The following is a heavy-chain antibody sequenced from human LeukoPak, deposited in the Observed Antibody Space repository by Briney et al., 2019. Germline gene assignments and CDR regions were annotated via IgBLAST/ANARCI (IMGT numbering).Heavy chain of an antibody. CDR1: GGTFSSYA. CDR2: IIPIFGTA. V-gene: IGHV1-69*05. D-gene: IGHD3-3*01. Sequence: SVKVSCKASGGTFSSYAISWVRRAPGQGLEWMGGIIPIFGTANYAQKFQGRATITTDESTSTAYMELSSLRSEDTAVYYCARGRPYYDFWSGRNYYYYYMDVWGKGTTVTVSS. J-gene: IGHJ6*03. CDR3: ARGRPYYDFWSGRNYYYYYMDV.